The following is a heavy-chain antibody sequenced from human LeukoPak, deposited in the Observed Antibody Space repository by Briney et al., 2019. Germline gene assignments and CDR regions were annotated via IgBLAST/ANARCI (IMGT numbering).Heavy chain of an antibody. CDR3: AKDRGYMITLGEGFDY. CDR1: GFTFSSYA. Sequence: GGSLRLSCATSGFTFSSYAMSWVRQAPGKGLEWVSGISGSGGSTYYADSVKGRFTISRDNSKNTLYLQMNSLRAEDTAVYYCAKDRGYMITLGEGFDYWGREPWSPSPQ. J-gene: IGHJ4*02. CDR2: ISGSGGST. V-gene: IGHV3-23*01. D-gene: IGHD3-16*01.